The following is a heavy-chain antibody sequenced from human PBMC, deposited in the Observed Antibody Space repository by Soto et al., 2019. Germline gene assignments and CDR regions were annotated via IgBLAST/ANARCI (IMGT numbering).Heavy chain of an antibody. CDR2: IYYSGST. CDR1: GGSISSGGYY. Sequence: SETLSLTCTVSGGSISSGGYYWSWIRQHPGKGLEWIGYIYYSGSTYYNPSLKSRVTISVDTSKNQFSLKLSSVTAADTAVYYCARRGRDSSGYYYWFDPWGQGTLVTVSS. V-gene: IGHV4-31*03. CDR3: ARRGRDSSGYYYWFDP. J-gene: IGHJ5*02. D-gene: IGHD3-22*01.